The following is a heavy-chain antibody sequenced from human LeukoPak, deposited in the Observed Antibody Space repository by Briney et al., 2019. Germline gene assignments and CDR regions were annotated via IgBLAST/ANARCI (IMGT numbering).Heavy chain of an antibody. CDR2: ISGSGDST. Sequence: QAGGSLRLSCAASGFTFSRYAMSGVRQAPGKGLEWVSAISGSGDSTYYADSVKGRFTISRDNSKNTLYLQMNSLRAEDTAIYYCAKGFDSYGYLSFVWGQGTLVTISS. V-gene: IGHV3-23*01. J-gene: IGHJ4*02. CDR3: AKGFDSYGYLSFV. CDR1: GFTFSRYA. D-gene: IGHD5-18*01.